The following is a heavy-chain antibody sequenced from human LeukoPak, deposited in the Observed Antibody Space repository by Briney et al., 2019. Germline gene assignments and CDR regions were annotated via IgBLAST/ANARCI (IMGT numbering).Heavy chain of an antibody. V-gene: IGHV1-69*05. CDR2: IIPIFGTA. J-gene: IGHJ5*02. CDR1: GGTFSSYA. Sequence: SVKVSCKASGGTFSSYAISWVRQAPGQGLEWMGGIIPIFGTANYAQKFQGRVTITTDESTCTAYMELSSLRSEDTAVYYCARANEDYYDSSGYSSWFDPWGQGTLVTVSS. D-gene: IGHD3-22*01. CDR3: ARANEDYYDSSGYSSWFDP.